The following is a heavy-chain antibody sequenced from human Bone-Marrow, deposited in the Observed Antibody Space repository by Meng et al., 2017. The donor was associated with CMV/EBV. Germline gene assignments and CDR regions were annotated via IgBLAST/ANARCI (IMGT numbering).Heavy chain of an antibody. CDR3: ARDFGYCTNGVCYSDY. V-gene: IGHV3-20*04. D-gene: IGHD2-8*01. CDR2: ITWNGDST. J-gene: IGHJ4*02. Sequence: GESLKISCAASGFTFDDYGMNWVRQVPGKGLEWVSGITWNGDSTYYADSVKGRFTISRDNAKNSLYLQMNSLRAEDTALYYCARDFGYCTNGVCYSDYWGQGTLVTVSS. CDR1: GFTFDDYG.